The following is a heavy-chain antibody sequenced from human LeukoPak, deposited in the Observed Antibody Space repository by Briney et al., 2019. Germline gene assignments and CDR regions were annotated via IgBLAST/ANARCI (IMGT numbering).Heavy chain of an antibody. CDR2: ISSSSSYI. CDR1: GFTFSSYS. CDR3: ARDRGQQLVRGYYYYGMDV. V-gene: IGHV3-21*01. J-gene: IGHJ6*02. Sequence: AGGSLRLSCAASGFTFSSYSMNWGRQAPGKGLEWVSSISSSSSYIYYADSVKGRFTISRDNAKNSLYLQMNSLRAEDTAVYYCARDRGQQLVRGYYYYGMDVWGQGTTVTVSS. D-gene: IGHD6-13*01.